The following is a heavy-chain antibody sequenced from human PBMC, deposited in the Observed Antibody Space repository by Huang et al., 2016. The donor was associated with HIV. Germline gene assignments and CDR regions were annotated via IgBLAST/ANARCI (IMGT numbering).Heavy chain of an antibody. CDR3: TRGKGALDY. CDR1: GFTFGESG. D-gene: IGHD6-13*01. Sequence: EVQLVESGGGLVQPGRSLRLSCTASGFTFGESGMSCGREAPGKGLDGVGFIRSKASGGTTEYAASVKGRVTISRDDSKSIAYLQMNSLKTEDTAVYYCTRGKGALDYWGQGTLVTVSS. V-gene: IGHV3-49*04. CDR2: IRSKASGGTT. J-gene: IGHJ4*02.